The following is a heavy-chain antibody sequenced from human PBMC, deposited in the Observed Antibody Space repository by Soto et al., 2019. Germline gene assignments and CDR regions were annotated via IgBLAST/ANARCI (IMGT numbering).Heavy chain of an antibody. CDR3: ARDPKTSGGQHWAFNYFDS. V-gene: IGHV3-30-3*01. CDR2: ISYDGTNK. J-gene: IGHJ4*02. D-gene: IGHD7-27*01. CDR1: GFSFSISP. Sequence: QVQLVESGGGVVQPGRSLRLSCAASGFSFSISPMHWVRQAPGKGPEWVALISYDGTNKFSADSVKGRFTISRDNSKSKLYLQVDSLRPEDAAVYYCARDPKTSGGQHWAFNYFDSWGQGTLVTVSS.